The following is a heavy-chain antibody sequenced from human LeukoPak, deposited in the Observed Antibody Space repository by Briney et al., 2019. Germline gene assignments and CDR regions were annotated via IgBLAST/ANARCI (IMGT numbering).Heavy chain of an antibody. CDR2: ISSSGSTT. V-gene: IGHV3-48*04. Sequence: GGSLRLSCAASGFTFSSYAMSWVRQAPGKGLEWVSYISSSGSTTYYADAVKGRFTISRDNAKNSLYLQMNSLRVEDTAVYYCARVMVGARAGDVWGQGITVTVSS. D-gene: IGHD1-26*01. CDR1: GFTFSSYA. CDR3: ARVMVGARAGDV. J-gene: IGHJ6*02.